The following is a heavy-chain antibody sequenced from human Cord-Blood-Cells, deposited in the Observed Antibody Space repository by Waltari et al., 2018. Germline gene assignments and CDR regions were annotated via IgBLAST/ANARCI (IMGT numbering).Heavy chain of an antibody. CDR2: IYYSGST. CDR1: GGSTSSHY. Sequence: QVQLQESGPGLVKPSETLSLTCTVSGGSTSSHYWSWILQPPGKGLEWIGYIYYSGSTNYNPSLKSRVTISVDTSKNQFSLKLSSVTAADTAVYYCARDSPAVAHYSAFDIWGQGTMVTVSS. CDR3: ARDSPAVAHYSAFDI. J-gene: IGHJ3*02. D-gene: IGHD1-26*01. V-gene: IGHV4-59*11.